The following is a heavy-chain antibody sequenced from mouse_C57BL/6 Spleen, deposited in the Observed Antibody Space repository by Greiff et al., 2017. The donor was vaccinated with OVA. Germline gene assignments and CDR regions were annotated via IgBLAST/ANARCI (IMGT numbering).Heavy chain of an antibody. V-gene: IGHV1-50*01. CDR1: GYTFTSYW. D-gene: IGHD1-1*01. J-gene: IGHJ2*01. CDR2: IDPSDSYT. CDR3: ARGPYYGSSPFDY. Sequence: QVQLQQPGAELVKPGASVKLSCKASGYTFTSYWMQWVKQRPGQGLEWIGEIDPSDSYTNYNQKFKGKATLTVDTSSSTAYMQLSSLTSEDSAVYYCARGPYYGSSPFDYWGQGTTLTVSS.